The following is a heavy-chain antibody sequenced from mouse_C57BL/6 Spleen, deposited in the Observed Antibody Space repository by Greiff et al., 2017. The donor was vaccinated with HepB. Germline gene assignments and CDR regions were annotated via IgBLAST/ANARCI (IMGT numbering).Heavy chain of an antibody. V-gene: IGHV1-42*01. Sequence: EVQLMESGPELVKPGASVKISCKASGYSFTGYYMNWVKQSPEKSLEWIGEINPSTGGTTYNQKFKAKATLTVDKSSSTAYMQLKSLTSEDSAVYYGATQTAQARGFAYWGQGTLVTVSA. J-gene: IGHJ3*01. CDR3: ATQTAQARGFAY. D-gene: IGHD3-2*02. CDR2: INPSTGGT. CDR1: GYSFTGYY.